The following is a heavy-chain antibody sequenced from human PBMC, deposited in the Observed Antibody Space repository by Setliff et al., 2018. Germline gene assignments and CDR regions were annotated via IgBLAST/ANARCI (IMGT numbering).Heavy chain of an antibody. CDR3: ARVESMVRGKNILRHFDY. Sequence: ASVKVSCKASGYTFTRYGISWVRRAPGQGLEWMAYINTNNGDKYYAQNVQGRVTMTTDTSTSTAYMELGSLTTDDTAVYYCARVESMVRGKNILRHFDYWGQGIQVTVSS. CDR1: GYTFTRYG. V-gene: IGHV1-18*01. J-gene: IGHJ4*02. D-gene: IGHD3-10*01. CDR2: INTNNGDK.